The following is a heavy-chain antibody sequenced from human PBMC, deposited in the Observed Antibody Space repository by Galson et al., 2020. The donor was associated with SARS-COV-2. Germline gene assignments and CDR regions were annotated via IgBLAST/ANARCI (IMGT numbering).Heavy chain of an antibody. CDR2: IKADGSEK. J-gene: IGHJ4*02. CDR3: ARIDYNFVIDS. D-gene: IGHD4-4*01. CDR1: GFTFSTYW. Sequence: GESLKISCAASGFTFSTYWMSWVRQAPGKGLEWVANIKADGSEKYYVASVRGRFTISRDTAKNAVYLQMSSLRAEDTALYHCARIDYNFVIDSWGQGTLVTVSS. V-gene: IGHV3-7*01.